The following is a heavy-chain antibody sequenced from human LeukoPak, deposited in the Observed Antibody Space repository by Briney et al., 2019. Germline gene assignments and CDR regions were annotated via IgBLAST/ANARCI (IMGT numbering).Heavy chain of an antibody. D-gene: IGHD5-24*01. CDR2: IYPGDSNI. Sequence: GESLKISCKGSGYRFSSYWIGWVRQMPGKGLEWMGIIYPGDSNIRYSPSFQGQVTISADKSVSTAYLRWSSLKASDTAMYYCARRRDGSQPDFDHWGQGTLVTVSS. CDR3: ARRRDGSQPDFDH. V-gene: IGHV5-51*01. CDR1: GYRFSSYW. J-gene: IGHJ4*02.